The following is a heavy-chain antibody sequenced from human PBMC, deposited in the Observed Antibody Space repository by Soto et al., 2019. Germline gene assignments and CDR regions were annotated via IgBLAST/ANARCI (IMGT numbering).Heavy chain of an antibody. D-gene: IGHD2-15*01. Sequence: PGGSLRLSCSAPGFTFSNYAMQWVRQAPGKGLQYVSTISSSGGSTYYADSVKGRFTISRDNSKSTLYLQMSSLRAEDTALYYCVKGADCSGGSCYSLQYYYGMDVWGQGTTVTVSS. V-gene: IGHV3-64D*06. CDR1: GFTFSNYA. J-gene: IGHJ6*02. CDR3: VKGADCSGGSCYSLQYYYGMDV. CDR2: ISSSGGST.